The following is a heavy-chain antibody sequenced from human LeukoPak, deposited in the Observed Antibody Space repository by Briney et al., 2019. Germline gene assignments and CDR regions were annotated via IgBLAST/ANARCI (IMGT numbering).Heavy chain of an antibody. D-gene: IGHD1-26*01. J-gene: IGHJ6*03. CDR2: ISAYNGNT. Sequence: GASVKVSCKASGYTFTSYGISWVRQAPGQGLEWMGWISAYNGNTNYAQKLQGRVTMTTDTSTSTAYMELRSLRSDDTAVYYCARGGSYLDWNDYYYYYMDVWGKGTTVTVSS. CDR1: GYTFTSYG. V-gene: IGHV1-18*01. CDR3: ARGGSYLDWNDYYYYYMDV.